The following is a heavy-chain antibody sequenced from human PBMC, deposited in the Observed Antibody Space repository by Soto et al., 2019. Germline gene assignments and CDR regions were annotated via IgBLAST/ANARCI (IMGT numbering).Heavy chain of an antibody. CDR2: IIPILGIA. J-gene: IGHJ5*02. CDR3: ARLSGIAAAGTRNNWFDP. D-gene: IGHD6-13*01. Sequence: QVQLVQSGAEVKKPGSSVKVSCKASGGTFSSYTISWMRQAPGQGLEWMGRIIPILGIANYAQKFQGRVTITADKSTSTAYMELSSLRSEDTAVYYCARLSGIAAAGTRNNWFDPWGQGTLVTVSS. CDR1: GGTFSSYT. V-gene: IGHV1-69*02.